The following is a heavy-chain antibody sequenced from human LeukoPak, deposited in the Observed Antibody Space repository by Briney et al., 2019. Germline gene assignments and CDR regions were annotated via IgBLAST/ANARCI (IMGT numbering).Heavy chain of an antibody. D-gene: IGHD1-26*01. Sequence: PGGSLRLPCAASGFSFSSYSMNWVRQAPGRGPEWLSYINSSSTEIYYADSVKGRFTISRDNAKNSLYLHMNSLRDEDTAVYYCARDLLPVGSTSLACWGQGTLVTVSS. J-gene: IGHJ4*02. CDR3: ARDLLPVGSTSLAC. CDR2: INSSSTEI. CDR1: GFSFSSYS. V-gene: IGHV3-48*02.